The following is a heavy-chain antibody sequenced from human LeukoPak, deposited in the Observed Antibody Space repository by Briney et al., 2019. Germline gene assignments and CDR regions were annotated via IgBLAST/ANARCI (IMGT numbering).Heavy chain of an antibody. CDR1: GGTFSSYA. D-gene: IGHD3-22*01. CDR3: ASPPNYYDSSGYPNPTADAFDI. CDR2: IIPILGIA. J-gene: IGHJ3*02. V-gene: IGHV1-69*04. Sequence: GASVKVSCKASGGTFSSYAISWVRQAPGQGLGWMGRIIPILGIANYAQKFQGRVTITADKSTSTAYMELSSLRSEDTAVYYCASPPNYYDSSGYPNPTADAFDIWGQGTMVTVSS.